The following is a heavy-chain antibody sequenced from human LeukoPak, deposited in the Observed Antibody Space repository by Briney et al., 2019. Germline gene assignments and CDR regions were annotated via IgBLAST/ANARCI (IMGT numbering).Heavy chain of an antibody. J-gene: IGHJ4*02. D-gene: IGHD4-11*01. Sequence: GGSLRLSCAASGFTFSTYTMNWVRQAPGKGLEWVSSISSSSSYIYYADSVMGRFTISRDNAKNSLYLQMNSLRAEDTAVYYCARDSTITYWGQGTRVTVSS. CDR1: GFTFSTYT. V-gene: IGHV3-21*01. CDR3: ARDSTITY. CDR2: ISSSSSYI.